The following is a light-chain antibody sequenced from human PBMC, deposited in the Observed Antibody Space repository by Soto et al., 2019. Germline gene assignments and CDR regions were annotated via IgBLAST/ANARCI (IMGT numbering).Light chain of an antibody. J-gene: IGKJ5*01. Sequence: DIQMTQSPSSVSASVGDRVTITCWASQSISSWLAWYQQKPGTVPKLLIYAASSLQSGVPSRFSGSGAGTEFTLTISSLQPEDFGTYYCQQGDSFPITFGPGTRLEIK. CDR2: AAS. CDR1: QSISSW. V-gene: IGKV1-12*01. CDR3: QQGDSFPIT.